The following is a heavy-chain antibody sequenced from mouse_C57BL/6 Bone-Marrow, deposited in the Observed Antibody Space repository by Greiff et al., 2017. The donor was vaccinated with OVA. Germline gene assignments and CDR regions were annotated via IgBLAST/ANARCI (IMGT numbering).Heavy chain of an antibody. V-gene: IGHV5-6*01. Sequence: EVKLMESGGDLVKPGGSLKLSCAASGFTFSSYGMSWVRQTPDKRLEWVATISSGGSYTYYPDSVTGRFTISRDNAKNTLYLQMSSLKSEDTAMYYCASWGYAMDYWGQGTSVTVSS. J-gene: IGHJ4*01. CDR2: ISSGGSYT. CDR1: GFTFSSYG. D-gene: IGHD4-1*01. CDR3: ASWGYAMDY.